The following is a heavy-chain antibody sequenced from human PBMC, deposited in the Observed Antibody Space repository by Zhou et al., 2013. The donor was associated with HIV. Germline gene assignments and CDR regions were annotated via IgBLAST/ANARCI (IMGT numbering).Heavy chain of an antibody. CDR1: GGTFSSYA. Sequence: QVQLVQSGAEVKKPGSSVKVSCKASGGTFSSYAISWVRQAPGQGLEWMGRIIPILGIANYAQKFQGRVTITADKSTSTAYMELSSLRSEDTAVYYCARGVSPVDAFDIWGQGTMVTVSS. CDR3: ARGVSPVDAFDI. CDR2: IIPILGIA. V-gene: IGHV1-69*04. D-gene: IGHD3-16*01. J-gene: IGHJ3*02.